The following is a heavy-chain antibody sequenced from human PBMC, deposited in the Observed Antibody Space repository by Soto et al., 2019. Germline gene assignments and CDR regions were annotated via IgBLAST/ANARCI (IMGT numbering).Heavy chain of an antibody. V-gene: IGHV1-69*13. D-gene: IGHD4-17*01. Sequence: SVKVSCKASGGTFSSYAISWVRQAPGQGLEWMGGIIPIFGTANYAQKFQGRVTITADESTSTAYMELSSLRSEDTAVYYCAGGGDYGGNSGWYFDLWGRGTLVTVSS. CDR3: AGGGDYGGNSGWYFDL. CDR2: IIPIFGTA. CDR1: GGTFSSYA. J-gene: IGHJ2*01.